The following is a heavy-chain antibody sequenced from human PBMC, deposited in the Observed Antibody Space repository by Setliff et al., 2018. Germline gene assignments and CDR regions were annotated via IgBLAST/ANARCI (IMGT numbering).Heavy chain of an antibody. CDR1: GFTFSSYW. CDR3: ARVLFHCSSTSCYLDAFDI. CDR2: IKQDGSEK. J-gene: IGHJ3*02. Sequence: PGGSLRLSCAASGFTFSSYWMSWVRQAPGKGLEWVANIKQDGSEKYYADSVKGRFTISRDNSKNTLFLQMNSLRADDTAVYYCARVLFHCSSTSCYLDAFDIWGQGTMVTVSS. D-gene: IGHD2-2*01. V-gene: IGHV3-7*03.